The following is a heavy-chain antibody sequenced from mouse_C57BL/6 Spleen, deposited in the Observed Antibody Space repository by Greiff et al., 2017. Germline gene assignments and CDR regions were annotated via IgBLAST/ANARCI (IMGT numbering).Heavy chain of an antibody. CDR2: INPNNGGT. Sequence: EVQLQQSGPELVKPGASVKISCKASGYTFTDYYMNWVKQSHGKSLEWIGDINPNNGGTSYNQKFKGKATLTVDKSSSTAYMELRSLTSEDSAVYYCARGYDYDKDYYAMDYWGQGTSVTVSS. CDR3: ARGYDYDKDYYAMDY. CDR1: GYTFTDYY. V-gene: IGHV1-26*01. J-gene: IGHJ4*01. D-gene: IGHD2-4*01.